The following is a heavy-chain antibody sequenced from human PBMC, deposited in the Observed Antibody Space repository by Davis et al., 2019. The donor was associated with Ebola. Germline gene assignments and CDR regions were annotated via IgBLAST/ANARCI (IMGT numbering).Heavy chain of an antibody. CDR3: AKGHPLYGDWYDP. CDR2: ISDNGVST. D-gene: IGHD4-17*01. V-gene: IGHV3-23*01. Sequence: GGSLRLSCATSGFTFSTSAMSWVRQASGKGLEWVSSISDNGVSTYYADSVRDRFTISRDNSKNTLYLQLDSLRAEDTALYYCAKGHPLYGDWYDPWGQGKLVTVSS. J-gene: IGHJ5*02. CDR1: GFTFSTSA.